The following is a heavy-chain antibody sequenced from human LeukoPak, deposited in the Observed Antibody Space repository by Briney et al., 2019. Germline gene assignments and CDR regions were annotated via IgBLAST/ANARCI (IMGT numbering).Heavy chain of an antibody. Sequence: PSETLSLTCTVSGGSISSYYWSWIRQPPGKGLDWIGYIYYSGSTNYNPSLKSRVTISVDTSKNQFSLKLSSVTAADTAVYYCASSIAAPERMDVWGQGTTVTVSS. CDR1: GGSISSYY. D-gene: IGHD6-13*01. CDR2: IYYSGST. CDR3: ASSIAAPERMDV. V-gene: IGHV4-59*01. J-gene: IGHJ6*02.